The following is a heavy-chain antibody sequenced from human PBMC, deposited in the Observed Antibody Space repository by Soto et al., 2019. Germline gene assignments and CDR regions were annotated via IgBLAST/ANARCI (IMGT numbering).Heavy chain of an antibody. Sequence: QVQLVQSGAEVKKPGASVKVSCKASGYTFTGYYMHWVRQAPGQGLEWMGWINPNSGGTNYAQKFQGWVTMTRDTSISTAYMELSRLRSDDTAVYYCAREGSYGSGSYYSDYWGQGTLVTVSS. D-gene: IGHD3-10*01. J-gene: IGHJ4*02. CDR3: AREGSYGSGSYYSDY. V-gene: IGHV1-2*04. CDR1: GYTFTGYY. CDR2: INPNSGGT.